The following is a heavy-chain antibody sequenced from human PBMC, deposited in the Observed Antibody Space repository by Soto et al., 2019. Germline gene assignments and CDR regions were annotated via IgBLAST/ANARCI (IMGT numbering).Heavy chain of an antibody. CDR3: ARDKSPNSSGEHNRHFDY. CDR2: ISYDGSNK. J-gene: IGHJ4*02. V-gene: IGHV3-30-3*01. Sequence: QVQLVESGGGVVQPGRSLRLSCAASGFTFSTYAMHWVRQAPGKGLEWVAVISYDGSNKYYADSVKGRFTISRDNSKNKLYLQLNSLRAEDTAVYYCARDKSPNSSGEHNRHFDYWGQGTLVTVSS. CDR1: GFTFSTYA. D-gene: IGHD6-19*01.